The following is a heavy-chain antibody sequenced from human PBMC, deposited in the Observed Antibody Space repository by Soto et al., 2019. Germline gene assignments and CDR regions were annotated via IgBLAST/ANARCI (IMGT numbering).Heavy chain of an antibody. J-gene: IGHJ6*03. V-gene: IGHV1-18*01. Sequence: ASVKVSCKASGYTFTSYGISWVRQAPGQGLEWMGWISAYNGNTNYAQKLQGRVTMTTDTSTSTAYMELRSLRSDDTAVYYCAREKVDTAMAFYYYYYYMDVWGKGTTVTVSS. CDR3: AREKVDTAMAFYYYYYYMDV. D-gene: IGHD5-18*01. CDR2: ISAYNGNT. CDR1: GYTFTSYG.